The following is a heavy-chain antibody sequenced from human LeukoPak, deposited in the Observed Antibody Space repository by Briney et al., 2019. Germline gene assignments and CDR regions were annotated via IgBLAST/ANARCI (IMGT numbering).Heavy chain of an antibody. CDR1: GFTFDDYG. D-gene: IGHD1-26*01. CDR3: VRDGRGFDFDY. CDR2: INWNGGST. V-gene: IGHV3-20*01. J-gene: IGHJ4*02. Sequence: GGSLRLSCAASGFTFDDYGMSWVRQAPGKGLEWVSGINWNGGSTGYADSVKGRFTISRDNAKNSLYLQMNSLRAEDTALYHCVRDGRGFDFDYWGQGTLVTVSS.